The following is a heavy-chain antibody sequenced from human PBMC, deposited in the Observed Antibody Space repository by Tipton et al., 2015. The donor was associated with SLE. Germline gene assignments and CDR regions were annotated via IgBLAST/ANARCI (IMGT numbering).Heavy chain of an antibody. V-gene: IGHV4-39*07. J-gene: IGHJ3*02. CDR2: IYYSGST. Sequence: TLSLTCTVSGGSISSSSYYWGWIRQPPGKGLEWIGSIYYSGSTYYNPSLKSRVTISVDTSKNQFSLKLSSVTAADTAVYYCARANIAAVPTDIWGQGTMVTVSS. CDR3: ARANIAAVPTDI. D-gene: IGHD6-13*01. CDR1: GGSISSSSYY.